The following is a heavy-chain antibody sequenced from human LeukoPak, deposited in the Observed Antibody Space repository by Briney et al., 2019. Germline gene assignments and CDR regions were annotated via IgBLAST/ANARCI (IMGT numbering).Heavy chain of an antibody. CDR2: INIYNDNT. Sequence: PLASVKVSCKASGYTFTSYGISWVRQAPGQGLEWMGWINIYNDNTNYAQKLQGRVTMTTDKFTNTAYIDIRNLGFDEQAVYYCASLTNARYGSVNWGQGTLLTVSS. J-gene: IGHJ4*02. CDR3: ASLTNARYGSVN. CDR1: GYTFTSYG. V-gene: IGHV1-18*01. D-gene: IGHD3-10*01.